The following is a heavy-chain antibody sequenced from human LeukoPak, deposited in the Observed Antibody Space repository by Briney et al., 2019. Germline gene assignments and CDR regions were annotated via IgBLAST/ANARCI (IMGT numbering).Heavy chain of an antibody. CDR2: ISYSGST. CDR3: AREGRQEYGDYSYGF. CDR1: GGSISNYY. D-gene: IGHD4-17*01. J-gene: IGHJ4*02. V-gene: IGHV4-59*08. Sequence: PSETLSLTCSVSGGSISNYYWSWIRQPPGKGLEWIGYISYSGSTNYSPSLKSRVTISVDTSKNQFSLRLSSVTAADTAVYYCAREGRQEYGDYSYGFWGQGILVTVSS.